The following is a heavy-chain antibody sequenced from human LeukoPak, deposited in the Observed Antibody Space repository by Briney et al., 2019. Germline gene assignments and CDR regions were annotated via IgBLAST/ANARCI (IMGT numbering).Heavy chain of an antibody. V-gene: IGHV3-43*02. Sequence: GGSLRLSCAVSGFTFNDYAMNWTRQAPGKGLEWVSFISGDGGSTYYADSVKGRFTISRDNSRNSLYLQMNSLRLGDTALYYCATDCSGNRCYSLWGQGTLVTVSS. CDR2: ISGDGGST. D-gene: IGHD2-15*01. J-gene: IGHJ4*02. CDR1: GFTFNDYA. CDR3: ATDCSGNRCYSL.